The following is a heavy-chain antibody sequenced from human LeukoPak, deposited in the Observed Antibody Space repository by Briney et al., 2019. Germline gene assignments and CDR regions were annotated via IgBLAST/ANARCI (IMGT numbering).Heavy chain of an antibody. V-gene: IGHV3-21*01. Sequence: QPGGSLRLSCAASGFTFSSYSMNWVRQAPGKGLEWVSSISSSSSYIYYADSVKGRFTISRDNAKNSLYLQMNSLRAEDTAVYYCARSRQLERPWFDYWGQGTLVTVSS. CDR1: GFTFSSYS. D-gene: IGHD1-1*01. CDR3: ARSRQLERPWFDY. CDR2: ISSSSSYI. J-gene: IGHJ4*02.